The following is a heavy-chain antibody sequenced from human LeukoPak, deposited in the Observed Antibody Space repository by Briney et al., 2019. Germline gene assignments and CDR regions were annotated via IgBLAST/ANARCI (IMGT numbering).Heavy chain of an antibody. CDR1: GYTFTRYG. CDR2: INPSGGST. Sequence: GASVKVSCKASGYTFTRYGISWVRQAPGQGLEWMGIINPSGGSTSYAQKFQGRVTMTRDTSTSTVYMELSSLRSEDTAVYYCARDGPRIAALGEDFDYWGQGTLVTVSS. CDR3: ARDGPRIAALGEDFDY. J-gene: IGHJ4*02. V-gene: IGHV1-46*01. D-gene: IGHD6-6*01.